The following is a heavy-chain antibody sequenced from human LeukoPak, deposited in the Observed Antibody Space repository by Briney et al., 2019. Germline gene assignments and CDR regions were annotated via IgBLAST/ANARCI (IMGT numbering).Heavy chain of an antibody. Sequence: ASVKVSCKVSRYTLTELSMHWVRQAPGKGLEWMGGFDPEDGETIYAQKFQGRVTMTEDTSTDTAYMELSSLRSEDTAVYYCATPLWFGERDGDYWGQGTLVTVSS. V-gene: IGHV1-24*01. J-gene: IGHJ4*02. CDR2: FDPEDGET. D-gene: IGHD3-10*01. CDR3: ATPLWFGERDGDY. CDR1: RYTLTELS.